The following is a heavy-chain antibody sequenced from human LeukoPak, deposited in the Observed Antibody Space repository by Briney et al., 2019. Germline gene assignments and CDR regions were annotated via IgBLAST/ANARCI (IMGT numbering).Heavy chain of an antibody. CDR2: TNPNSGNT. CDR3: AFRYCTGGSCPSPFDY. V-gene: IGHV1-8*01. J-gene: IGHJ4*02. CDR1: GNIFNRYD. D-gene: IGHD2-15*01. Sequence: GAPVKVSCKAPGNIFNRYDINWVRQATGQGLEWMGWTNPNSGNTGYAHKFQGRVTMTRTPSTSTAYMELSSLRSEDTAVYYCAFRYCTGGSCPSPFDYWGQGTLITVSS.